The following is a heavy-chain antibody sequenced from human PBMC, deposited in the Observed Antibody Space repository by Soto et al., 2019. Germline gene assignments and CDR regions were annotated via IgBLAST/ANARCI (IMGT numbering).Heavy chain of an antibody. CDR3: AKARGSGKFSPDNWFDP. CDR2: ISGSGGST. V-gene: IGHV3-23*01. Sequence: GGSLRLSCAASGFTFTSYAMNWVRQAPGKGLEWVSTISGSGGSTYYSDSVKGRFTISRDNSKNTVYLHMNSLRAEDTAVYYCAKARGSGKFSPDNWFDPWGQGTLVTVSS. J-gene: IGHJ5*02. CDR1: GFTFTSYA. D-gene: IGHD3-10*01.